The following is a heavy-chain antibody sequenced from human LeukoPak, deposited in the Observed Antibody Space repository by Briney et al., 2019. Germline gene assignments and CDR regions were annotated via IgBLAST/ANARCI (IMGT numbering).Heavy chain of an antibody. CDR1: GFTYNSHA. V-gene: IGHV3-23*01. D-gene: IGHD5-18*01. Sequence: GGSLRLSCVASGFTYNSHAMSWVRQAPGKGLQWVSGISANGANTYYTDSVRGRFTISRDNSKNTVYLQMSSLSAEDTAIYYCAKDQGFSYYYLDYWGQGILVTVSS. CDR2: ISANGANT. J-gene: IGHJ4*02. CDR3: AKDQGFSYYYLDY.